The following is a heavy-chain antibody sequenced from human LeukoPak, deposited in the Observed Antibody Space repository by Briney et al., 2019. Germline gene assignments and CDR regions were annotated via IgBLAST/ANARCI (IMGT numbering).Heavy chain of an antibody. J-gene: IGHJ4*02. V-gene: IGHV3-7*01. D-gene: IGHD4-17*01. CDR1: GFTFSSYW. CDR2: IKQDGSEK. CDR3: AKGPYGAPAPFDS. Sequence: GGSLRLSCAASGFTFSSYWMSWVRQAPGKGLEWVANIKQDGSEKYYVDSVKGRFTISRDNAKNSLYLQMNSLRAEDTAVYYCAKGPYGAPAPFDSWGQGTLVTVSS.